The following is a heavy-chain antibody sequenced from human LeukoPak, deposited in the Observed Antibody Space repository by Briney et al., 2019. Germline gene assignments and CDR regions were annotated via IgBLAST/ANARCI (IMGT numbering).Heavy chain of an antibody. CDR2: ISPILGIA. D-gene: IGHD3-22*01. CDR1: GGTFSSYA. Sequence: ASVKVSCKASGGTFSSYAISWVRQAPGQGLEWMGRISPILGIANYAQKFQGRVTITADKSTSTAYMELSSLRSEDTAVYYCAIPTYYYDSSGYEDAFDIWGQGTMVTVSS. J-gene: IGHJ3*02. CDR3: AIPTYYYDSSGYEDAFDI. V-gene: IGHV1-69*04.